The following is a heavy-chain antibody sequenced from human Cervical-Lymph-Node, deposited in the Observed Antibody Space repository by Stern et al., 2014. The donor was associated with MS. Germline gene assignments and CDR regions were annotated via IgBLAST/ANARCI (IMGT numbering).Heavy chain of an antibody. CDR2: ISPMFSTS. CDR1: GGSFIHYA. CDR3: AGPRYAF. D-gene: IGHD2-2*01. Sequence: VQLEESGPEVKKPGSSVKVSCKASGGSFIHYAITWVRQAPGQGPEWMGDISPMFSTSNYAQKFQGRVTITADKSTTTAYMEINSLTSEDTAVYYCAGPRYAFWGQGTLVIVSS. J-gene: IGHJ4*02. V-gene: IGHV1-69*06.